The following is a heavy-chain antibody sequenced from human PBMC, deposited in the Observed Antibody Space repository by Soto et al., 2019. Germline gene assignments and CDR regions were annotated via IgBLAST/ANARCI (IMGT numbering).Heavy chain of an antibody. CDR1: GYTFTSYD. CDR3: ARDRIAARPARDLGWFDP. J-gene: IGHJ5*02. CDR2: MNPNSGNT. V-gene: IGHV1-8*01. D-gene: IGHD6-6*01. Sequence: QVQLVQSGAEVKKPGASVKVSCKASGYTFTSYDINWVRQATGQGLEWMGWMNPNSGNTGYAQKFQGRVTMTRNTSIXTXFMELSSLRSEDTAVYYCARDRIAARPARDLGWFDPWGQGTLVTVSS.